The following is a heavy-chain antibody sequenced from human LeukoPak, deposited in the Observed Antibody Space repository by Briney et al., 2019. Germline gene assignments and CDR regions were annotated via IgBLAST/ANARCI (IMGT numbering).Heavy chain of an antibody. Sequence: GGSLRLSCAASGFTFSSYAMTWVRQAPGKGLEWVSIIGGSGDSIYYADSVKGRFTISRDNSQNTLYLQMNSLSAEDTAVYYCAKGHSGSYSPLFHYWGQGTLVTVSS. D-gene: IGHD3-10*01. CDR1: GFTFSSYA. J-gene: IGHJ4*02. V-gene: IGHV3-23*01. CDR2: IGGSGDSI. CDR3: AKGHSGSYSPLFHY.